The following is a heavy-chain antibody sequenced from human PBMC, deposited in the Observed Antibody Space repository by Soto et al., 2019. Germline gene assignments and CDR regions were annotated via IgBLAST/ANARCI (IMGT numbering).Heavy chain of an antibody. CDR2: IYYSGST. Sequence: TSETLSLTCTVSGGSSSSSSYYWGWIRQPPGKGLEWIGSIYYSGSTYYNPSLKSRVTISVDTSKNQFSLKLSSVTAADTAVYYCARQHGDYGYYYYGMDVWGQGTTVTVSS. D-gene: IGHD4-17*01. V-gene: IGHV4-39*01. J-gene: IGHJ6*02. CDR1: GGSSSSSSYY. CDR3: ARQHGDYGYYYYGMDV.